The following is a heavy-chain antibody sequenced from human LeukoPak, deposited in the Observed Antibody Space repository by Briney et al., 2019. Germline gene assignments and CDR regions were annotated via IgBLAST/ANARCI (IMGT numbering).Heavy chain of an antibody. V-gene: IGHV3-21*01. Sequence: PGGSLRLSCAASGFTFSSYTMNWVRQAPGKGLEWVSYISSSSSYISYADSLKGRFTISRDNAKDSLYLQMNSLRAEDTAVYYCARDFSSSCWNWGQGTLVTVSP. CDR3: ARDFSSSCWN. D-gene: IGHD6-13*01. J-gene: IGHJ4*02. CDR1: GFTFSSYT. CDR2: ISSSSSYI.